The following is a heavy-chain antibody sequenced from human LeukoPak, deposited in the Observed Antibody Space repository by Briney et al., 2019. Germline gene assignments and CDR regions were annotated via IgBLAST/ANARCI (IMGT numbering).Heavy chain of an antibody. V-gene: IGHV4-39*07. CDR2: IYYSGTT. J-gene: IGHJ5*02. CDR3: ARVQGAVAGIDP. Sequence: SETLSLTCTVSGASISTPISYWGWLRLPPAKGLEWIGSIYYSGTTYYNPSLESRVTISIDTSKNQFSVKLTSVTAADTAVYYCARVQGAVAGIDPWGQGTLVTVSS. D-gene: IGHD6-19*01. CDR1: GASISTPISY.